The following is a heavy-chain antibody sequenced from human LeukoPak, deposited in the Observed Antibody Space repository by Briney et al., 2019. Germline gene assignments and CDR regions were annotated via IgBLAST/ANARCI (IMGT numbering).Heavy chain of an antibody. CDR1: GGSFSGYY. V-gene: IGHV4-34*01. D-gene: IGHD3-3*01. Sequence: PSETLSLTCAVYGGSFSGYYWSWIRQPPGKGLEWIGEINHSGSTNYNPSLKGRVTISVDTSKNQFSLKLSSVTAADTPVYYCARGRITIFGVVTSLDYWGRGTLVTVSS. CDR2: INHSGST. CDR3: ARGRITIFGVVTSLDY. J-gene: IGHJ4*02.